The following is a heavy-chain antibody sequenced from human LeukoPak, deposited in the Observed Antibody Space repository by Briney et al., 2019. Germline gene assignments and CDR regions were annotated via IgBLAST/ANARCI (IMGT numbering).Heavy chain of an antibody. CDR3: ARSAVGTSCCTAVDY. V-gene: IGHV3-21*04. J-gene: IGHJ4*02. D-gene: IGHD1-26*01. CDR2: ISSSSSYI. Sequence: GGSLRLSCAASGFTFSNYRMNWVRQAPGKGLEWVSCISSSSSYIDYAESVKGRFTISKDNAKNSLYLQMNSLRAEDTAEYYCARSAVGTSCCTAVDYWGQGTLVTVSS. CDR1: GFTFSNYR.